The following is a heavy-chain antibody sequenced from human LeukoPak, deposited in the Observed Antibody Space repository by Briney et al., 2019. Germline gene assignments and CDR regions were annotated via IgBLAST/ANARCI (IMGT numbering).Heavy chain of an antibody. D-gene: IGHD3-22*01. J-gene: IGHJ4*02. CDR3: ARYYYDSGVYYNLDY. CDR2: ISYSGGT. Sequence: SETLSLTCTVSGDSISRYYWSWIRQPPGKGLEWIGYISYSGGTSYNPSLKSRVTIPVDTSKNQFSLKLSSVTAADTALYYCARYYYDSGVYYNLDYWGQGTLVTVSS. CDR1: GDSISRYY. V-gene: IGHV4-59*01.